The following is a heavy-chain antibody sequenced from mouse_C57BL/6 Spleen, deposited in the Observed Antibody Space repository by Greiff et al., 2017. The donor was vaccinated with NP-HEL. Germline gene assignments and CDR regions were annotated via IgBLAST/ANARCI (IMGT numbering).Heavy chain of an antibody. CDR1: GFTFSDYG. CDR2: ISNLAYSI. Sequence: DVMLVESGGGLVQPGGSLKLSCAASGFTFSDYGMAWVRQAPRKGPEWVAFISNLAYSIYYADTVTGRFPISGENAKNTLYLEMRRLRSEDTAMYYCARHAHYGSSYGYFDVWGTGTTVTVSS. CDR3: ARHAHYGSSYGYFDV. D-gene: IGHD1-1*01. J-gene: IGHJ1*03. V-gene: IGHV5-15*01.